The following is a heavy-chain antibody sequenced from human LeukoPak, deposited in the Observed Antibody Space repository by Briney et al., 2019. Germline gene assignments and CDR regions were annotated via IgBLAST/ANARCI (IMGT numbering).Heavy chain of an antibody. CDR2: VYYTAST. CDR3: ASRSPPGETGYFDY. CDR1: GDSINNYTYY. J-gene: IGHJ4*02. Sequence: PSETLSLTCTVSGDSINNYTYYWGWIRQPPGKGLEWIGNVYYTASTYYNPSLKSRLTISVDTSKNQFSLKLNSVTAADTAVYYCASRSPPGETGYFDYWGQGTLVTVSS. V-gene: IGHV4-39*07. D-gene: IGHD2-21*01.